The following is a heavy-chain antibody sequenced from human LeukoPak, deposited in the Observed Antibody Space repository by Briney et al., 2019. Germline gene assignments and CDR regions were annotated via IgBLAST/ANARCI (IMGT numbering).Heavy chain of an antibody. CDR3: TRDHAIVVVPAAPSGAFDI. D-gene: IGHD2-2*01. CDR2: ISYDGSNK. CDR1: GFTFSSHA. Sequence: GGSLTLSCAASGFTFSSHAMHWVRQAPGKGLEWVAVISYDGSNKYYADSVKGRFTISRDNSKSTLYLQMNSLRAEDTAVYYCTRDHAIVVVPAAPSGAFDIWGQGTMVTVSS. J-gene: IGHJ3*02. V-gene: IGHV3-30-3*01.